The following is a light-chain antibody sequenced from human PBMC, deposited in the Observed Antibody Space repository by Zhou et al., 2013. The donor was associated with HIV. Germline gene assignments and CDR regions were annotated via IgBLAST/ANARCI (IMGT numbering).Light chain of an antibody. CDR2: AAS. J-gene: IGKJ1*01. CDR3: QQSYSTPWT. V-gene: IGKV1-39*01. Sequence: DIQMTQSPSSLSASVGDRVTITCRASQTISRDLNWYQQIPGKAPKVLIYAASSLQSGVPSRFSGSGAGADFTLTISGLQPADFATYYCQQSYSTPWTFGQGTKGEIK. CDR1: QTISRD.